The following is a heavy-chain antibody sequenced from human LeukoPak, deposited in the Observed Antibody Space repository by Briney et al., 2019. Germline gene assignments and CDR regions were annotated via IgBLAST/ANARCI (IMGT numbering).Heavy chain of an antibody. J-gene: IGHJ4*02. CDR2: INSDGSST. D-gene: IGHD3-22*01. CDR1: GFTFSIYW. V-gene: IGHV3-74*01. CDR3: ARDLAMYYYDSSGCLDY. Sequence: SGGSLRLSCAASGFTFSIYWVHWVRQAPGKGLVWVSSINSDGSSTNYADSVKGRFTISRDNAKNTLYLQMNSLRAEDTAVYYCARDLAMYYYDSSGCLDYWGQGTLVTVSS.